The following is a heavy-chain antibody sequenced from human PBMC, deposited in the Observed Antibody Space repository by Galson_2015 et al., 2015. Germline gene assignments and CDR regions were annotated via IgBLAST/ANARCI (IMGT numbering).Heavy chain of an antibody. CDR3: ARASGLGFREQDAFDI. V-gene: IGHV3-48*03. CDR1: GFIFSNHD. CDR2: ITGSGTTE. D-gene: IGHD1/OR15-1a*01. J-gene: IGHJ3*02. Sequence: SLRLSCAASGFIFSNHDINWIRQAPGKGLEWVSDITGSGTTESYADSVKGRFTISRDNAKSSLYLQVNSLRVEDTAVYYCARASGLGFREQDAFDIWGQGTMVTVSS.